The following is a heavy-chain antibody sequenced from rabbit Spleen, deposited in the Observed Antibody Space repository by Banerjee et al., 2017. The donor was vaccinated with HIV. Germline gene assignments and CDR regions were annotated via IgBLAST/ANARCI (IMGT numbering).Heavy chain of an antibody. CDR1: GFDFSAYG. V-gene: IGHV1S47*01. CDR3: VRDRANIGGDYGPYYFDL. J-gene: IGHJ4*01. Sequence: EQLEESGGGLVRPEGSLKLSCKASGFDFSAYGVSWVRQASGKGLEWIGYIDPLFGSTYYASWVNGRFTISRDTNENTVSLKMTSLTAADTATYFCVRDRANIGGDYGPYYFDLWGPGTLVTVS. CDR2: IDPLFGST. D-gene: IGHD2-1*01.